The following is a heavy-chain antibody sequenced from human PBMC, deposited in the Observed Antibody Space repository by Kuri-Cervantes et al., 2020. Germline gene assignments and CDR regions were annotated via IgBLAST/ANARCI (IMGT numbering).Heavy chain of an antibody. CDR2: IWYDGSNK. V-gene: IGHV3-33*01. CDR1: GFTFSSYG. Sequence: GESLKISCAASGFTFSSYGMHWVRQAPGKGLEWVAVIWYDGSNKYYADSVKGRFTISRDNAENSLYLQMSSLRAGDTAVYYCARDGGYSYGLSGYYGMDVWGQGTTVTVSS. CDR3: ARDGGYSYGLSGYYGMDV. J-gene: IGHJ6*02. D-gene: IGHD5-18*01.